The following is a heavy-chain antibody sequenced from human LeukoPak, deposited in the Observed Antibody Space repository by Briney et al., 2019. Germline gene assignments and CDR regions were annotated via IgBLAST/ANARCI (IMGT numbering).Heavy chain of an antibody. J-gene: IGHJ4*02. CDR3: ATLDIVATIGSFF. V-gene: IGHV3-53*01. D-gene: IGHD5-12*01. Sequence: GGSLRLSCAASGFTVSNNYMSWVRQVPGKGLEWVSVIYSGGSTYYADSVKGRFTISRDNSKNTLFLQMDSLRAEDTAVYYCATLDIVATIGSFFWGQGTLVIVSS. CDR2: IYSGGST. CDR1: GFTVSNNY.